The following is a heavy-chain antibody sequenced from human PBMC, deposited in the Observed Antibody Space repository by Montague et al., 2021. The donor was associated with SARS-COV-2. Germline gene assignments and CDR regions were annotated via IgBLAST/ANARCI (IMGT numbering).Heavy chain of an antibody. CDR1: GFTFSSYG. Sequence: SLRLSCAASGFTFSSYGMNWVRQAPGKGLEWVSAISTTGANTYYAGSVKGLFTISSDNSKNTLYLQLNILSDEDTAVYYCAKEGVVVGADGFDYWGQGTMVIASS. CDR2: ISTTGANT. D-gene: IGHD3-22*01. CDR3: AKEGVVVGADGFDY. V-gene: IGHV3-23*01. J-gene: IGHJ3*01.